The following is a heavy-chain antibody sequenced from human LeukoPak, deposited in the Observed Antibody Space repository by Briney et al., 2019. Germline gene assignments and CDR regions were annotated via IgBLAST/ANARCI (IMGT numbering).Heavy chain of an antibody. Sequence: GASLQISCKDSDSIFTSHWIGWVRQLPGKGLELMGIIYPFDSDTRYSPPFQGQVTISADKSISTAYLQWNSLKASDTAIYYCARLGSSWYDFFETWGQGTLVTVSA. D-gene: IGHD6-13*01. CDR3: ARLGSSWYDFFET. V-gene: IGHV5-51*01. CDR2: IYPFDSDT. CDR1: DSIFTSHW. J-gene: IGHJ4*02.